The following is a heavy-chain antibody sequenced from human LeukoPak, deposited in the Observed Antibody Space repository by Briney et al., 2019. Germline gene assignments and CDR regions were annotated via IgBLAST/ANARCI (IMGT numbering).Heavy chain of an antibody. J-gene: IGHJ4*02. V-gene: IGHV1-3*01. CDR2: INAGNGNT. D-gene: IGHD3-9*01. CDR3: ARDRVYYDILTGYYLRGAYLDY. CDR1: GYTFTSYA. Sequence: ASVKVSRKASGYTFTSYAMHWVRQAPGQRLEWMGWINAGNGNTKYSQKFQGRVTITRDTSASTAYMELSSLRSEDTAVYYCARDRVYYDILTGYYLRGAYLDYWGQGTLVTVSS.